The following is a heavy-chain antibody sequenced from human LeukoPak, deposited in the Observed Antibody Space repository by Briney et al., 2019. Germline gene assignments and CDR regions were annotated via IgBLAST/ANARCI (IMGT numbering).Heavy chain of an antibody. CDR2: INANDGST. J-gene: IGHJ4*02. CDR3: ARDVTLRSRSSLIYFDY. V-gene: IGHV1-2*02. D-gene: IGHD6-6*01. Sequence: ASVKVSCKASGYTFTGYYIHWVRQAPGLGLEWMGWINANDGSTNYAQNFQDRVTMTRDTSINTADLEVSRLKSGDTAVYYCARDVTLRSRSSLIYFDYWGQGSLVTVSS. CDR1: GYTFTGYY.